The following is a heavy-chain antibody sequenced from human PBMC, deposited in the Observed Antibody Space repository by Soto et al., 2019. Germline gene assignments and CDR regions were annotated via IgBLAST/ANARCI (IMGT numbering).Heavy chain of an antibody. V-gene: IGHV4-4*02. CDR1: GGSISSSNW. J-gene: IGHJ4*02. CDR3: ARSVRDYYDSSGYYHELGPFY. D-gene: IGHD3-22*01. Sequence: SETLSLTCAVSGGSISSSNWWSWVRQPPGKGLEWIGEIYHSGSTNYNPSLKSRVTISVDKSKNQFSLKLSSVTAADTAVYYCARSVRDYYDSSGYYHELGPFYWGQGTLVTVSS. CDR2: IYHSGST.